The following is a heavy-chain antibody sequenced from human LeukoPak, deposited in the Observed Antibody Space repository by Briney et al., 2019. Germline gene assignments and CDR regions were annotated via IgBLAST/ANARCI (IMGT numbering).Heavy chain of an antibody. CDR2: IKQDGSEK. CDR1: GFTFSSYW. Sequence: QPGGSLRLSCAASGFTFSSYWMHWVRQAPGKGLEWVANIKQDGSEKYNVDSVKGRFTISRDNAKNSLYLQMNSLRAGDTAVYYCARDRVDSSDWETYFDYWGQGTLVTVSS. CDR3: ARDRVDSSDWETYFDY. J-gene: IGHJ4*02. D-gene: IGHD6-19*01. V-gene: IGHV3-7*01.